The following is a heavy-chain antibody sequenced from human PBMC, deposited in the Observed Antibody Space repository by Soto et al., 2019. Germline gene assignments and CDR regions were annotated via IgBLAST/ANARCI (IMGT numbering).Heavy chain of an antibody. CDR1: GYTFINYG. D-gene: IGHD6-13*01. J-gene: IGHJ5*02. V-gene: IGHV1-3*01. Sequence: GASVKVSCKASGYTFINYGLHWVRQAPGQRLEWMGWINPVNGNAKYPQKFQGRVTITRDTSATTAYMELSSLRSEDTAVYYCARFEQQLVAGFDPWGQGTLVTVSS. CDR3: ARFEQQLVAGFDP. CDR2: INPVNGNA.